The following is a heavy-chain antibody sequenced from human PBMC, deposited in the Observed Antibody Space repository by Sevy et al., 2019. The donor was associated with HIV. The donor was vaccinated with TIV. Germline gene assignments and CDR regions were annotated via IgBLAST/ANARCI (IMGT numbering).Heavy chain of an antibody. D-gene: IGHD1-7*01. Sequence: GGSLRLSCEASGFTFNDYVMHWVRQAPGKGLEWVSGISWNSGSRAYADSVKGRFTISRDNAKNSLYLQMNSLRPEDTALYYCAKDRELELISGGMDVRGQGTTVTVSS. V-gene: IGHV3-9*01. J-gene: IGHJ6*02. CDR1: GFTFNDYV. CDR2: ISWNSGSR. CDR3: AKDRELELISGGMDV.